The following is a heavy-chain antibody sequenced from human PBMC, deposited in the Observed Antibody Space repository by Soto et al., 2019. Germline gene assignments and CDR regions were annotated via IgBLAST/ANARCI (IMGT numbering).Heavy chain of an antibody. V-gene: IGHV3-23*01. CDR2: ISSRGGST. CDR1: GFSVSSSYA. Sequence: GGSLRLSCAASGFSVSSSYAMSWVRQAPGKGLEWVSVISSRGGSTYYAGSVKGRFTISRDNSKNTLYLQMNSLRAEDTAVYYCAKDLPDPGYYWGQGTLVTVSS. J-gene: IGHJ4*02. CDR3: AKDLPDPGYY.